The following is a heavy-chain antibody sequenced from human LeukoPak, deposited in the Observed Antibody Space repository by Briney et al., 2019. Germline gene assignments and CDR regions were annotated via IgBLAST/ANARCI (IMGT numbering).Heavy chain of an antibody. D-gene: IGHD6-13*01. CDR3: ARVALGEQQLWAFDI. CDR1: GFTFSSYG. J-gene: IGHJ3*02. Sequence: PGGSLRLSCAASGFTFSSYGMTWVRQAPGKGLEWVAHIKEDGSEKYYVDSVKGRFTISRDNAKNSLYLEMNSLRAEDTAVYFCARVALGEQQLWAFDIWGQGTMVTVSS. V-gene: IGHV3-7*01. CDR2: IKEDGSEK.